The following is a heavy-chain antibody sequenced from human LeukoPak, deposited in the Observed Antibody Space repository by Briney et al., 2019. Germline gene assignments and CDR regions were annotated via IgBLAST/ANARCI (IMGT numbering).Heavy chain of an antibody. J-gene: IGHJ6*03. V-gene: IGHV3-21*01. D-gene: IGHD3-22*01. CDR1: GFTFSSYS. Sequence: GGSLRLSCAASGFTFSSYSMNWVRQAPGKGLEWVSSISSSSSYMYYADSVKGRFTISRDNAKNSLYLQMNSLRAEDTAVYYCARGGGGYNYYYYYYMDVWGKGTTVTVSS. CDR3: ARGGGGYNYYYYYYMDV. CDR2: ISSSSSYM.